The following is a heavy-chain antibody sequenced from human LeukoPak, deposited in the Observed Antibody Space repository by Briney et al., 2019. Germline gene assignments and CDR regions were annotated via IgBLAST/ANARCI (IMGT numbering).Heavy chain of an antibody. V-gene: IGHV3-30-3*01. CDR2: ISSDGNTK. J-gene: IGHJ3*02. CDR3: ARRRIVGSTDDAFDI. Sequence: GGSLRLSCTASGFTFSSYAMHWVRQAPGKGLEWAAVISSDGNTKYYADSVEGRFTISRDNSNNTLYLQMNSLGADDTAIYYCARRRIVGSTDDAFDIWGQGTMVTLFS. D-gene: IGHD1-26*01. CDR1: GFTFSSYA.